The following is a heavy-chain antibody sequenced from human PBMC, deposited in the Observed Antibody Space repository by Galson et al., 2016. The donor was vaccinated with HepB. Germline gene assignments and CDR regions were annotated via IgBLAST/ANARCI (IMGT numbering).Heavy chain of an antibody. Sequence: SLRLSCAASGFTFSYYVMHWVRQAPGKGLEWVASISSGSAYKYYAESMKGRFTISRDNAKQSLYLQMSSLRAEDTAVYYCARDRGSGYLDAFDIRGQGTMVTVSS. CDR1: GFTFSYYV. D-gene: IGHD3-22*01. CDR2: ISSGSAYK. J-gene: IGHJ3*02. CDR3: ARDRGSGYLDAFDI. V-gene: IGHV3-21*01.